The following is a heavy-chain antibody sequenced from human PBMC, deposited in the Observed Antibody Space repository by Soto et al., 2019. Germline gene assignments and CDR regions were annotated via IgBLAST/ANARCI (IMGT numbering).Heavy chain of an antibody. CDR1: GFTFSSYG. J-gene: IGHJ4*02. CDR3: ARDLQLLDY. D-gene: IGHD2-2*01. CDR2: IWYDGSNK. V-gene: IGHV3-33*01. Sequence: QVQLVESGGGVVQPGRSLRLSCAASGFTFSSYGMHWVRQAPGKGLEWVAVIWYDGSNKYYADSVKGRFTISRDNSKNTLYLQMNSLRAEVTAVYYCARDLQLLDYWGQGTLVTVSS.